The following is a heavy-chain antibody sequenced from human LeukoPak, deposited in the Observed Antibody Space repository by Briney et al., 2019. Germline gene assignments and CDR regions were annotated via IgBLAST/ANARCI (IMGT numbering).Heavy chain of an antibody. Sequence: GASVKVSCKVSGYTLTELSMHWVRQAPGKGLEWMGGFDPEGGEKIYTQKYNGRVTMTEDTSTDTAYMELSSLRSEDTAVYYCATDRPPRSGSSDLWGQGTLVTVTS. V-gene: IGHV1-24*01. CDR3: ATDRPPRSGSSDL. J-gene: IGHJ4*02. CDR1: GYTLTELS. D-gene: IGHD3-10*01. CDR2: FDPEGGEK.